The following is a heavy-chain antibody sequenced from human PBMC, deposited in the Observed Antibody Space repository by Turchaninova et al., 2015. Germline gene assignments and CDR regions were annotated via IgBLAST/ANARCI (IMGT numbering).Heavy chain of an antibody. J-gene: IGHJ4*02. D-gene: IGHD6-19*01. CDR2: MTYDGSNK. CDR3: AKLSSGDFDY. V-gene: IGHV3-30*18. CDR1: GFTFSSYG. Sequence: QVQLVESGGGVVQPGRSLRLSCVASGFTFSSYGMHWVRQAPGKGRGWVAVMTYDGSNKYYADAGKGRFTITRDNSKNTLYLQMNSLRAEDTAVYYCAKLSSGDFDYWGQGTLVTVSS.